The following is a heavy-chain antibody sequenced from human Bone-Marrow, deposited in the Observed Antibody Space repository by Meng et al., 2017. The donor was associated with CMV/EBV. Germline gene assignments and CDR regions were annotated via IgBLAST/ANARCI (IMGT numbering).Heavy chain of an antibody. D-gene: IGHD2-15*01. CDR2: IIPMLEIT. J-gene: IGHJ5*02. V-gene: IGHV1-69*04. CDR1: GGTFSTFT. CDR3: ARERWS. Sequence: SVKVSCKASGGTFSTFTINWVRQAPGQGLEWMGRIIPMLEITKYAQRFQGRVTITADKSTTTAYMELSSLTSEDTAVYYCARERWSWGQGTLVTVSS.